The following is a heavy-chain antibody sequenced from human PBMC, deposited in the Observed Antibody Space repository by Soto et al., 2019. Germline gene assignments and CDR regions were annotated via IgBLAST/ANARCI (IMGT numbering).Heavy chain of an antibody. CDR1: GFTFSSYG. J-gene: IGHJ3*02. Sequence: GESLKISYAASGFTFSSYGMHWVRQAPGKGLEWVAVIWYDGSNKYYADSVKGRFTISRDNSKNTLYLQMNSLRAEDTAVYYCARDGGYSSAWAVFDIWGQGTMVTVSS. V-gene: IGHV3-33*01. CDR2: IWYDGSNK. D-gene: IGHD6-19*01. CDR3: ARDGGYSSAWAVFDI.